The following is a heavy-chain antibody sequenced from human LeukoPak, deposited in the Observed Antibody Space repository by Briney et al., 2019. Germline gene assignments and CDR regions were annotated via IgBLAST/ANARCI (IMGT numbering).Heavy chain of an antibody. CDR3: ARDWFGDGYNAAPDY. V-gene: IGHV1-69*13. J-gene: IGHJ4*02. Sequence: ASVTVSCKASGGTFSSYAISWVRQAPGQGLEWMGGIIPIFGTANYAQKFQGRVTITADESTSTAYMELSSLRSEDTAVYYCARDWFGDGYNAAPDYWGQRTLVTVSS. D-gene: IGHD5-24*01. CDR2: IIPIFGTA. CDR1: GGTFSSYA.